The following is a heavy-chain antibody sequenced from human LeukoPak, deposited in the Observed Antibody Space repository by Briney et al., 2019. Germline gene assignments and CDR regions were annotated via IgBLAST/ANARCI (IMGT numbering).Heavy chain of an antibody. J-gene: IGHJ4*02. CDR3: ARDFGGATRGDPFDY. CDR1: GLTFSNYG. D-gene: IGHD1-26*01. V-gene: IGHV3-48*01. Sequence: GGSLRLSCAASGLTFSNYGMNWVRQAPGKGLEWVSYISSGSGTIQYADSVKGRFTISRDRARSSLYLQVNSLKAEDTAVYYCARDFGGATRGDPFDYWGQGTLVTVSS. CDR2: ISSGSGTI.